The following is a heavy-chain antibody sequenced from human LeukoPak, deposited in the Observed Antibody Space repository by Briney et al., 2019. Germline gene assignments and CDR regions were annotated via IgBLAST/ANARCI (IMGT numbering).Heavy chain of an antibody. CDR2: ISWNSGSI. CDR1: GFTFDDYA. J-gene: IGHJ4*02. Sequence: GGSLRLSFAASGFTFDDYAMHWVRQAPGKGLEWVSGISWNSGSIGYADSVKGRFTISRDNAKNSLYLQMNSLRAEDTALYYCAKGFGIAAAGTVGYWGQGTLVTVSS. CDR3: AKGFGIAAAGTVGY. V-gene: IGHV3-9*01. D-gene: IGHD6-13*01.